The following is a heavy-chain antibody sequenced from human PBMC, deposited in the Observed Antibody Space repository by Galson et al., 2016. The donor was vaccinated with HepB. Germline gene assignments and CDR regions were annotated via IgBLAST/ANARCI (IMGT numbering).Heavy chain of an antibody. CDR2: VYISGSP. J-gene: IGHJ5*02. CDR3: ARAVAYYGSGKYHDAGWIDT. CDR1: NDSVSSGGYS. Sequence: TLSLTCDVSNDSVSSGGYSWSWIRQPLGKGLEWIGYVYISGSPSYNPSPKSRVTMSADTTKNQFSLDFSSVTAADTAVYYCARAVAYYGSGKYHDAGWIDTWGQGILVTVPS. V-gene: IGHV4-30-2*01. D-gene: IGHD3-10*01.